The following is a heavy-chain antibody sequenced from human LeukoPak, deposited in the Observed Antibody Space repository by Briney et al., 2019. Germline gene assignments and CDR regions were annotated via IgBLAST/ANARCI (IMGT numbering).Heavy chain of an antibody. D-gene: IGHD1-26*01. V-gene: IGHV3-21*01. CDR1: GFTFSSYS. Sequence: NAGGSLRLSCAASGFTFSSYSMNWVRQAPGKGLEWVSSISSSSSYIYYADSVKGRFTISRDNAKNSLYLQMNSLRAEDTAVYYCARDPRIMGSSTHFDYWGQGTLVTVSS. CDR2: ISSSSSYI. J-gene: IGHJ4*02. CDR3: ARDPRIMGSSTHFDY.